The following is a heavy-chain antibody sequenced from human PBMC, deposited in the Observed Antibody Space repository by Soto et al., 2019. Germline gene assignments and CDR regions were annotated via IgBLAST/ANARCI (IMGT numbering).Heavy chain of an antibody. D-gene: IGHD2-2*02. J-gene: IGHJ5*02. CDR1: GGTFSSYA. Sequence: ASVKVSCKVSGGTFSSYAISWVRQAPGQGLEWMGGIIPIFGTANYAQKFQGRVTITADESTSTAYMELSSLRSEDTAVYYCAREMRTRYLAWFDPWGQGTLGTASS. CDR3: AREMRTRYLAWFDP. CDR2: IIPIFGTA. V-gene: IGHV1-69*13.